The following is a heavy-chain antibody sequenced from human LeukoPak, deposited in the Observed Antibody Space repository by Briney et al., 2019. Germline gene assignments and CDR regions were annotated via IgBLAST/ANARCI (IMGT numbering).Heavy chain of an antibody. CDR1: GGSISSSSYY. D-gene: IGHD3-22*01. CDR2: IYYSGST. CDR3: ARRVFNYYDSSGYYFRSTYAFDI. Sequence: SETLSLTCTVSGGSISSSSYYWGWIRQPPGKGLEWIGSIYYSGSTYYNPSLKSRVTISIDTSKNQFSLKLSSVTAADTAVYYCARRVFNYYDSSGYYFRSTYAFDIWGQGTMVTVSS. J-gene: IGHJ3*02. V-gene: IGHV4-39*01.